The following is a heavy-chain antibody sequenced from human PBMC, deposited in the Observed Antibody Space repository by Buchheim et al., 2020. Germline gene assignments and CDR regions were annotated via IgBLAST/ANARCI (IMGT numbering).Heavy chain of an antibody. CDR2: IYSDGRT. V-gene: IGHV3-66*02. D-gene: IGHD5-18*01. J-gene: IGHJ4*02. Sequence: EVQLLESGGGLVQPGGSLRLSCAASGFTFSSYAMSWVRQAPGKGLEWVSVIYSDGRTYYADSVKGRFTISRDTSKNTLYLQMNSLRAEDTAVYYCASRPVDTTMIYYFDYWGQGTL. CDR1: GFTFSSYA. CDR3: ASRPVDTTMIYYFDY.